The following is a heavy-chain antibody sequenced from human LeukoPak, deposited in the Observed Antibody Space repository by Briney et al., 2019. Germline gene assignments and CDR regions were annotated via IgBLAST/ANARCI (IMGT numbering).Heavy chain of an antibody. V-gene: IGHV3-9*03. CDR3: AKDGPDSSGWYGYYYGMDV. J-gene: IGHJ6*02. Sequence: GGSLRLSCAASGFTFGDYAMHWVRQAPGKGLEWVSGISCNSGSIGYADSVKGRFTISRDNAKNSLYLQMNSLRAEDMALYYCAKDGPDSSGWYGYYYGMDVWGQGTTVTVSS. CDR2: ISCNSGSI. D-gene: IGHD6-19*01. CDR1: GFTFGDYA.